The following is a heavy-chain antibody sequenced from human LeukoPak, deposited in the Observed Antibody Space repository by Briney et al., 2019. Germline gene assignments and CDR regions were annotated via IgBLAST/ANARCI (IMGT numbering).Heavy chain of an antibody. D-gene: IGHD4-23*01. Sequence: GGSLRLSCAASGFTFDDYGMGWVRQPPGKGLEWVSGINWNGGSTGYADSVKGRFTISRDNAKNSLYLQMNSLRAEDTALYYCARVTVDHGGNVYYFDYWGQGTLVTVSS. J-gene: IGHJ4*02. CDR3: ARVTVDHGGNVYYFDY. CDR2: INWNGGST. CDR1: GFTFDDYG. V-gene: IGHV3-20*04.